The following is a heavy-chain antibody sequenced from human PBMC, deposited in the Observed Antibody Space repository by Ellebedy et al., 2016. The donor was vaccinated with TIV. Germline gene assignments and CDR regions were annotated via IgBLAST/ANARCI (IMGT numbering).Heavy chain of an antibody. J-gene: IGHJ4*02. CDR2: IYYSGST. D-gene: IGHD4-17*01. Sequence: MPSETLSLTCAVYAGSFSGYYWSWIRQPPGKGLEWIGYIYYSGSTNYHPSLKSRVTITVDTSKNQFSLKLSSVTAADTAVYYCARAHWDGDHFDYWGQGTLVTVSS. V-gene: IGHV4-59*08. CDR1: AGSFSGYY. CDR3: ARAHWDGDHFDY.